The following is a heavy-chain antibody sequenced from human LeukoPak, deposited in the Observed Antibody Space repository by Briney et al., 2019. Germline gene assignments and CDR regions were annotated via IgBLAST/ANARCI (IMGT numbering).Heavy chain of an antibody. CDR3: TRASYSSGWHYQFDY. D-gene: IGHD6-19*01. CDR1: GFTFGDYA. V-gene: IGHV3-49*04. CDR2: IRSKAYGGTA. J-gene: IGHJ4*02. Sequence: GRSLRLSCTASGFTFGDYAMSWVRQAPGKGLEWVGFIRSKAYGGTAEYAASVKGRFTISRDDSKSIAYLQMNSLKTEDTAVYFCTRASYSSGWHYQFDYWGQGTLVTVSS.